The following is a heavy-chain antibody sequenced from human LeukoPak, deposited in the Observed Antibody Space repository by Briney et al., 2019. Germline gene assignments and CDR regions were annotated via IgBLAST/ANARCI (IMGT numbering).Heavy chain of an antibody. CDR1: GGSISSYY. J-gene: IGHJ3*02. Sequence: PSETLSLTCTVSGGSISSYYWSWIRQPAGKGLEWIGRIYTSGSTNYNPSLKSRVTMSVDTSKNQFSLKLSSVTAADTAVYYCAKDGRVVVVAATSGPEIWGQGTMVTVSS. CDR3: AKDGRVVVVAATSGPEI. D-gene: IGHD2-15*01. CDR2: IYTSGST. V-gene: IGHV4-4*07.